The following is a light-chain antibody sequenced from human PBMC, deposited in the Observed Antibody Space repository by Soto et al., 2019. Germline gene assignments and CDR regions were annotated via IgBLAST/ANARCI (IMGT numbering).Light chain of an antibody. V-gene: IGKV1-39*01. CDR2: AAS. CDR1: QSISSY. Sequence: DIQMTQSPSSLSASVGDRVTITCRASQSISSYLNWYQQKPGRAPNLLIFAASSLQSGVPSRFSGSGSGTDFTLTISSLQPEDFATYYCQQSCSTPYTFGQGTKLEIK. CDR3: QQSCSTPYT. J-gene: IGKJ2*01.